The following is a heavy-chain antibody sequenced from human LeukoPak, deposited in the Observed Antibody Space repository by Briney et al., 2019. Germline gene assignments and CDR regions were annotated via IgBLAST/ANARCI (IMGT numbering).Heavy chain of an antibody. J-gene: IGHJ4*02. D-gene: IGHD3-10*01. CDR1: GGSVSSYY. Sequence: SETLSLTCTVSGGSVSSYYWSWIRQPAGKGLEWIGRIYTSGSTNYNPSLKSRVTMSVDTSKNQFSLKLSSVTAADTAVYYCARDSTGGSGSYYTYFDYWGQGTLVTVSS. CDR2: IYTSGST. V-gene: IGHV4-4*07. CDR3: ARDSTGGSGSYYTYFDY.